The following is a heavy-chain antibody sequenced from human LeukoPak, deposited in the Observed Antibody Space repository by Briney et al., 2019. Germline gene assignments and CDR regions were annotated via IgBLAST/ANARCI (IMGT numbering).Heavy chain of an antibody. CDR3: AKTRSYYYDSSGYYYDY. Sequence: PGGSLRLSCAASGFTFSSYGMHWVRQAPGKGLEWVAVISYDGSNKYYADSVKGRFTISRDNSKNTLYLQMNSLRAEDTAVYYCAKTRSYYYDSSGYYYDYWGQGTLVTVSS. CDR1: GFTFSSYG. V-gene: IGHV3-30*18. CDR2: ISYDGSNK. D-gene: IGHD3-22*01. J-gene: IGHJ4*02.